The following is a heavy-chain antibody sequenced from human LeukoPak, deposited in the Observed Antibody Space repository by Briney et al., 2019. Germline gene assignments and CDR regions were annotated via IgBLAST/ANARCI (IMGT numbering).Heavy chain of an antibody. D-gene: IGHD3-22*01. J-gene: IGHJ4*02. CDR2: INPSGGST. Sequence: ASVKVSCKASGGTFSSYAISWVRQAPGQGLEWMGIINPSGGSTSYAQKFQGRVTMTRDTSTSTVYMELSSLRSEDTAVYYCARDNYYDSSGYYGYWGQGTLVTVSS. CDR3: ARDNYYDSSGYYGY. V-gene: IGHV1-46*01. CDR1: GGTFSSYA.